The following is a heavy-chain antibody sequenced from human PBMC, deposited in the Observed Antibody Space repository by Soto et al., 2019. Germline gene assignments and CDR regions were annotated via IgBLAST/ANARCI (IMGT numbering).Heavy chain of an antibody. Sequence: QVQLVQSGAEVKKPGSSVKVSCKASGGTFSSYAISWVRQAPGQGLEWMGGIIPIFGTANYAQKFQGRGTITAEESTSTAYMELSSLRSEDTDVYYCARGKYSSSWSSGGYYYYGMDVWGQGTTVTVSS. J-gene: IGHJ6*02. CDR1: GGTFSSYA. V-gene: IGHV1-69*12. CDR3: ARGKYSSSWSSGGYYYYGMDV. D-gene: IGHD6-13*01. CDR2: IIPIFGTA.